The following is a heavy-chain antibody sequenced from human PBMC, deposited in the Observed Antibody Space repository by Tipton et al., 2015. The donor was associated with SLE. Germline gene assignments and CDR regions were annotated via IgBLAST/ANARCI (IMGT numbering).Heavy chain of an antibody. J-gene: IGHJ4*02. CDR3: AKDGGMATLYYFDD. CDR1: GFTFSDYG. Sequence: QLVQSGGGVVQPGRSLRLSCAASGFTFSDYGMHWVRQAPGKGLEWVAVIWYDGSNKFYAESVKGRFTISRDNSKNTLYLQMNSLRAEDMAVYYCAKDGGMATLYYFDDWGQGTLVTVSS. CDR2: IWYDGSNK. D-gene: IGHD5-24*01. V-gene: IGHV3-33*06.